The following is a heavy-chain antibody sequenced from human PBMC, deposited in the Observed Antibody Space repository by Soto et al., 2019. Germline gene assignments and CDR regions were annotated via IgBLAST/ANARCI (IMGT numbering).Heavy chain of an antibody. CDR3: ARDRSSEEEPFDY. J-gene: IGHJ4*02. CDR1: GGTFSSYA. CDR2: IIPIFGTT. V-gene: IGHV1-69*13. D-gene: IGHD6-6*01. Sequence: VASVKVSCKASGGTFSSYAISWVRQAPGQGLEWMGGIIPIFGTTNYAQNFQGRVTITADESTSTAYMDLSGLRSEDTAVYYCARDRSSEEEPFDYWGQGTLVTVSS.